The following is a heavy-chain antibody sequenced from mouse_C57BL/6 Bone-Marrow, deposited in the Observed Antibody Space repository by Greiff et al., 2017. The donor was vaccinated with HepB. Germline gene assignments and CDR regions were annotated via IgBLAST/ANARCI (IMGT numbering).Heavy chain of an antibody. V-gene: IGHV2-6-1*01. CDR2: IWSDGST. CDR1: GFSLTSYG. D-gene: IGHD1-1*01. Sequence: VQLVESGPGLVAPSQSLSITCTVSGFSLTSYGVHWVRQPPGKGLEWLVVIWSDGSTTYNSALKSRLSISKDNSKSQVFLKMNSLQTDDTAMYYCARHEGYGSSYEAWFAYWGQGTLVTVSA. CDR3: ARHEGYGSSYEAWFAY. J-gene: IGHJ3*01.